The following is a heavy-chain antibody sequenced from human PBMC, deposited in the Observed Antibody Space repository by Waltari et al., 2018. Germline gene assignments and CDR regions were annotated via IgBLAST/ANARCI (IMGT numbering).Heavy chain of an antibody. V-gene: IGHV3-33*06. CDR2: IWYDGSNK. CDR1: AFTFSSNG. J-gene: IGHJ4*02. Sequence: QVQLLESEAGVVQLGSSLTLSCAASAFTFSSNGIPWVRQAPGKGLEWVAVIWYDGSNKYYADSVKGRITISRDNSKNTLYLQMNSLRAEDTAMYYCAKEGGTAMAGYWGQGTLVTVSS. CDR3: AKEGGTAMAGY. D-gene: IGHD5-18*01.